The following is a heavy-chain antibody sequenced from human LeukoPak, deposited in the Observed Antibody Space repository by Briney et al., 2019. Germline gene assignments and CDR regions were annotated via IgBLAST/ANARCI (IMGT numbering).Heavy chain of an antibody. J-gene: IGHJ4*02. CDR1: GGSISSGDYY. Sequence: SETLSLTCTVSGGSISSGDYYWSWIRQPPGKGLEWIGYIHYSGSTYYNPSLKSRVTISLDKSKNQFSLKLSSVTAADTAVYYCARGDNSGYQQTSRLDYWGQGTLATVSS. CDR2: IHYSGST. V-gene: IGHV4-30-4*01. D-gene: IGHD3-22*01. CDR3: ARGDNSGYQQTSRLDY.